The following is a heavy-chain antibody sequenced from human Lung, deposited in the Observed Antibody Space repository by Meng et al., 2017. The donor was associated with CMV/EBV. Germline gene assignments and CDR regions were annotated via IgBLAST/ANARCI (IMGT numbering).Heavy chain of an antibody. CDR2: ISYDGSNK. Sequence: QVGVGGSGGGVVQPGRSLRLSFAASGFTVSSYAMHWVRQAPGKGLEWVAVISYDGSNKYYADSVKGRFTISRDNSKNTLYLQMNSLRAEDTAVYYCAHGGGDCWGQGTLVTVSS. V-gene: IGHV3-30-3*01. CDR3: AHGGGDC. J-gene: IGHJ4*02. D-gene: IGHD2-15*01. CDR1: GFTVSSYA.